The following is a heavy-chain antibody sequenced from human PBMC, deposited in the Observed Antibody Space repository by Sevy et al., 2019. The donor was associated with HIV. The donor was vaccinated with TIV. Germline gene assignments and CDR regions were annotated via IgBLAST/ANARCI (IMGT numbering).Heavy chain of an antibody. Sequence: ASVKVSCKASGGTFSKYAITWVRQAPGQGLEWMGGIIPIFGTANYAQKFQGRVTITADESTSTAYMELSSLSSEDTAVYYCARDRGFSSTSEYGMDVWGQGTTGTVSS. CDR3: ARDRGFSSTSEYGMDV. CDR1: GGTFSKYA. J-gene: IGHJ6*02. V-gene: IGHV1-69*13. D-gene: IGHD2-2*01. CDR2: IIPIFGTA.